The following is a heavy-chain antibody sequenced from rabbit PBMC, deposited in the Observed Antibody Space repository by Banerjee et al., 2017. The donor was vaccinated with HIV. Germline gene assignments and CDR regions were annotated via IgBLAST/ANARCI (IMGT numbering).Heavy chain of an antibody. CDR3: ARTYPYTYNYAFNL. V-gene: IGHV1S40*01. Sequence: QSLEESGGDLVKPEGSLTLTCTASGFSFSSSYYMCWVRQAPGKGLEWIACIYVGTSGSTYYASWAKGRFTISRTSSTTVTLQMTSLTAADTATYFCARTYPYTYNYAFNLWGQGTLVTVS. CDR1: GFSFSSSYY. CDR2: IYVGTSGST. J-gene: IGHJ4*01. D-gene: IGHD6-1*01.